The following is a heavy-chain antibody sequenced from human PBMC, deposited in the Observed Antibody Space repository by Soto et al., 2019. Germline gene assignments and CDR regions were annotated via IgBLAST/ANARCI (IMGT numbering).Heavy chain of an antibody. CDR2: ISAYNGNT. CDR3: ARGLYCSGGSCHLYFDY. Sequence: GASVKVSCKASGYTFTSYGISWVLQAPGQGLEWMGWISAYNGNTNYAQKLQGRVTMTTDTSTSTAYMELRSLRSDDTAVYYCARGLYCSGGSCHLYFDYWGQGTLVTVSS. D-gene: IGHD2-15*01. J-gene: IGHJ4*02. V-gene: IGHV1-18*01. CDR1: GYTFTSYG.